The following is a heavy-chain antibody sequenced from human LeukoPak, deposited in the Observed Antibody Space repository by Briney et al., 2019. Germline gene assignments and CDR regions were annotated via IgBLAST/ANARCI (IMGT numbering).Heavy chain of an antibody. V-gene: IGHV1-24*01. CDR2: FDPEDGET. Sequence: ASVKVSCKVSGYTLTELSMHWVRQAPGKGLEWMGGFDPEDGETIYAQKFQGRVTMTEDTSTDTAYMKLSSLRSEDTAVYYCATDHPMYSSSWYYLDYWGQGTLVTVSS. CDR1: GYTLTELS. CDR3: ATDHPMYSSSWYYLDY. J-gene: IGHJ4*02. D-gene: IGHD6-13*01.